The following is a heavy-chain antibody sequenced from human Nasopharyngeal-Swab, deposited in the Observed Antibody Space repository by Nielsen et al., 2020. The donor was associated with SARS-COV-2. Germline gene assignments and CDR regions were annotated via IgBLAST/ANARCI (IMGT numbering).Heavy chain of an antibody. Sequence: SETLSLTCSVSGGSISTYYYSWIRQPTGKGLEWIGSIHYSGHTKSHPSLNSRFTISMDTSKKQLYLRLTSVTAADTAVYYCARESAGNHKNNFFDPWGQGILVTVSS. CDR1: GGSISTYY. J-gene: IGHJ5*02. D-gene: IGHD1-20*01. V-gene: IGHV4-59*01. CDR3: ARESAGNHKNNFFDP. CDR2: IHYSGHT.